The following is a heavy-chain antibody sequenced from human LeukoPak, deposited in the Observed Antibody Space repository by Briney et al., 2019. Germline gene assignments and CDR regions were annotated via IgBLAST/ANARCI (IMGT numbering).Heavy chain of an antibody. Sequence: SETLSLTCTVSGGSISSYYWSWIRQPAGKGLEWIGRIYTSGSTNYNPSLKSRVTMSVDTSKNQFSLKLSSVTAADTAVYYCARDPPQYDIVTGSVSYYYYYMDVWGKGTTVTVSS. CDR3: ARDPPQYDIVTGSVSYYYYYMDV. J-gene: IGHJ6*03. V-gene: IGHV4-4*07. CDR2: IYTSGST. CDR1: GGSISSYY. D-gene: IGHD3-9*01.